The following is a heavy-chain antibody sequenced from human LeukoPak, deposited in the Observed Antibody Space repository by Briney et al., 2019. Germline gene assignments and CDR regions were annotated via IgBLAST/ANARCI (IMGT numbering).Heavy chain of an antibody. CDR2: ISYDGSDK. CDR1: GFTFSSYA. CDR3: ARAWYYYGSGSSTFDY. J-gene: IGHJ4*02. V-gene: IGHV3-30*04. Sequence: PGGSLRLSCAASGFTFSSYAMYWVRQAPGKGLEWVAVISYDGSDKFYADSVKGRFTISRDSSKNTLYLQMNSLRPEDTAVYYCARAWYYYGSGSSTFDYWGQGTLVTVSS. D-gene: IGHD3-10*01.